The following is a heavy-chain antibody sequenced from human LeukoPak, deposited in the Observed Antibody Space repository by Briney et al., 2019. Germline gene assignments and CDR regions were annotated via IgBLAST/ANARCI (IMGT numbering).Heavy chain of an antibody. V-gene: IGHV3-23*01. CDR2: ISAGGGSI. Sequence: GGSLRLSCAASGFTFSSYAMSWVRQAPGKGLEWVSSISAGGGSINYADSVKGRFTISRDNAKNSLYLQMNSLRAEDTAVYYCARDDGTWNYGPPTYFDYWGQGTLVTVSS. CDR3: ARDDGTWNYGPPTYFDY. D-gene: IGHD1-7*01. J-gene: IGHJ4*02. CDR1: GFTFSSYA.